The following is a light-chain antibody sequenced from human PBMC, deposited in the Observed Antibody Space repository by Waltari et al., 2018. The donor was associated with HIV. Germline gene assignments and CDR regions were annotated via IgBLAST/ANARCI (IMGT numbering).Light chain of an antibody. J-gene: IGKJ2*01. CDR2: ASS. CDR1: QSVGSY. Sequence: EIVLTQSPATLSFSPGDSATLSCRASQSVGSYLACYQQKPGPTPRLLIYASSNRATGSPARFSGSWSGTDFPLTISSLEPEDFPIYYCQQCSNWPPYAFGQGTKLEI. V-gene: IGKV3-11*01. CDR3: QQCSNWPPYA.